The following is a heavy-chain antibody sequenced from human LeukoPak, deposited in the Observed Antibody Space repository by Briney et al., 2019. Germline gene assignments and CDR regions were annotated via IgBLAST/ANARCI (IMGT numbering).Heavy chain of an antibody. J-gene: IGHJ4*02. D-gene: IGHD5-12*01. Sequence: ASVKVSCKASGYTFTSYGINWLRQAPGQGLEWMGRSSLNNVNKNYIEKLQGRVTMTTDTSTSTAHMELRSLRPDDTAVYYYARKQSPLNGGYSEGEVFDCWGQGTLVTVSS. CDR1: GYTFTSYG. CDR3: ARKQSPLNGGYSEGEVFDC. CDR2: SSLNNVNK. V-gene: IGHV1-18*01.